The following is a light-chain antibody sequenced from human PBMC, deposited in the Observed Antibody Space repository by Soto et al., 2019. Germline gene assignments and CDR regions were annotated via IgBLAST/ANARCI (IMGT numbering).Light chain of an antibody. V-gene: IGLV2-14*01. J-gene: IGLJ1*01. CDR3: SSFTPSTTYV. Sequence: QSALTQTASVSGSPGQSITISCTGTSSDVGGYNHVSWYQQHPGKAPKLMIFDVSNRPSGVPNRFSGSKSGNTASLTISGLQSEDEADYYCSSFTPSTTYVFGTGTKLTVL. CDR1: SSDVGGYNH. CDR2: DVS.